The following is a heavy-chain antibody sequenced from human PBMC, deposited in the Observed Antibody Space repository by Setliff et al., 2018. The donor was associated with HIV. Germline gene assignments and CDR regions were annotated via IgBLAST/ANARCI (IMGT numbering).Heavy chain of an antibody. V-gene: IGHV4-61*02. CDR1: GGSISSGSYY. J-gene: IGHJ4*02. Sequence: SETLSLTCTVSGGSISSGSYYWSWIRQPAGKGLEWIGRIYTSGSTNYNPSLKSRVTISVDTSKNQFSLKLSSVTAADTAVYYCARERSFIDYWGQGTLVTSPQ. CDR3: ARERSFIDY. CDR2: IYTSGST.